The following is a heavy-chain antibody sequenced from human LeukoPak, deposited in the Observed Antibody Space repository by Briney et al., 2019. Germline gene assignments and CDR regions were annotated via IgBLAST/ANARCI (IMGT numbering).Heavy chain of an antibody. D-gene: IGHD1-20*01. V-gene: IGHV4-34*01. J-gene: IGHJ4*02. Sequence: SETPSLTCAVYGGSFSGYYWSWIRQPPGKGLEWIGEINHSGSTNYNPSLKSRVTISVDTSKNQFSLKLSSVTAADTAVYYCASVNWNDPYYFDYWGQGTLVTVSS. CDR2: INHSGST. CDR1: GGSFSGYY. CDR3: ASVNWNDPYYFDY.